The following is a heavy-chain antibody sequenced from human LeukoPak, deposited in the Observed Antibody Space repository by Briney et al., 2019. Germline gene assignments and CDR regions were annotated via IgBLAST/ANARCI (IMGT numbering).Heavy chain of an antibody. J-gene: IGHJ4*02. CDR2: ISGSGGST. D-gene: IGHD3-3*01. CDR3: AKGADDFWSGYFPNFDY. Sequence: PGGSLRLSCAASGFTFSNYAMSWVRQAPGKGLEWVSAISGSGGSTYYADSVKGRFTISRDNSKNTLFLQMNSLRAEDTAVYYCAKGADDFWSGYFPNFDYWGQGALVTVSS. V-gene: IGHV3-23*01. CDR1: GFTFSNYA.